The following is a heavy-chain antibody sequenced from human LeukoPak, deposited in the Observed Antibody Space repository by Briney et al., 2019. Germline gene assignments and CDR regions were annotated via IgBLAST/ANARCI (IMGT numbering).Heavy chain of an antibody. V-gene: IGHV3-23*01. Sequence: GRSLRLSCAAAGFTVIIYAMGGVRQAQGKGPEGVGTISIVGGTTYYADSAQGRFTVSRDTSNNTLSLQLKRMRAEDTAVYYCARKGIGSSRYQNMDVWGKGTTVTVSS. CDR3: ARKGIGSSRYQNMDV. CDR2: ISIVGGTT. D-gene: IGHD6-25*01. CDR1: GFTVIIYA. J-gene: IGHJ6*03.